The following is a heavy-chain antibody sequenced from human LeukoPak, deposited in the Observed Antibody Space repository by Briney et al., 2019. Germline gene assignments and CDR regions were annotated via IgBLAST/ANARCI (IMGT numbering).Heavy chain of an antibody. D-gene: IGHD2-2*01. CDR3: ARDGHNTYQLPPRAFDI. CDR1: DYTFDTYG. J-gene: IGHJ3*02. CDR2: ISAYNDDT. Sequence: ASVKVSCKASDYTFDTYGISWVRQAPGQGLEWMGWISAYNDDTNYAQKFQGRVTMTTDTSTSTAYMELRSLRSDDTAIYYCARDGHNTYQLPPRAFDIWGQGTMVTVSS. V-gene: IGHV1-18*01.